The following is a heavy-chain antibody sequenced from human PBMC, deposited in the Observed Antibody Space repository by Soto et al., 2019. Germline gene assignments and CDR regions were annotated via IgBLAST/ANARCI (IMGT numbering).Heavy chain of an antibody. D-gene: IGHD3-22*01. CDR1: GYSFTTFW. CDR3: ARHSYNYASSGHNNWFDP. CDR2: VDPRDSYT. J-gene: IGHJ5*02. V-gene: IGHV5-10-1*01. Sequence: PGESLKISCKGSGYSFTTFWITWVRQMPGKGLEWMGTVDPRDSYTNYSPSFQGHVTISADKSISTAYLQWSSLKASDTAIYYCARHSYNYASSGHNNWFDPWGQGTLVTVSS.